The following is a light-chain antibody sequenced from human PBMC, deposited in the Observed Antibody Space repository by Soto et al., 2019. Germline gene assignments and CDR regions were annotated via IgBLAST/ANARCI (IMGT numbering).Light chain of an antibody. V-gene: IGKV1-39*01. CDR3: QQSYNVPRT. CDR2: IAY. CDR1: QNIDTY. J-gene: IGKJ1*01. Sequence: DIQMTQSPSYLSASLGDRLTSTCRASQNIDTYLNWYQQKTGKVPKXXIYIAYSLQSGVPTRFSGSGSGTEFNLTISSLQREDFATYYCQQSYNVPRTFGQGTKVDIK.